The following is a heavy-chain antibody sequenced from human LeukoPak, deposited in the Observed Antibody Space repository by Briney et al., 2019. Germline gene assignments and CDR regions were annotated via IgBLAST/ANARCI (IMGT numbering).Heavy chain of an antibody. CDR2: IYYSGST. CDR1: GGTISSYD. V-gene: IGHV4-59*01. Sequence: KPSETLTLTCAVSGGTISSYDRSWIRQAPGKGLEWIGYIYYSGSTNYNPSPKSRVTTSLDTSKNQFSLQLSTVPGADEPVYYYVRGRWLQLGAFDIGGQGTRVSVSS. J-gene: IGHJ3*02. D-gene: IGHD5-24*01. CDR3: VRGRWLQLGAFDI.